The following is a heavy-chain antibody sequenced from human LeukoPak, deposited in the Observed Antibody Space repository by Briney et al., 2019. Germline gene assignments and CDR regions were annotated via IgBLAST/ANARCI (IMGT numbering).Heavy chain of an antibody. J-gene: IGHJ4*02. V-gene: IGHV3-21*04. D-gene: IGHD3-22*01. CDR1: GFTFSSYS. CDR2: ISSSSSYI. Sequence: GGSLRLSCAASGFTFSSYSMNWVRQAPGKGLEWVSSISSSSSYIYYADSVKGRFTISRDNAKNSLYLQMNSLRAEDTAVYYCAKVRGKYYYDSSGYYFFDYWGQGTLVTVSS. CDR3: AKVRGKYYYDSSGYYFFDY.